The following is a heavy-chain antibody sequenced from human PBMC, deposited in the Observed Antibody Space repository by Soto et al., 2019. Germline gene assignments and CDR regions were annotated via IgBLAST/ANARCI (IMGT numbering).Heavy chain of an antibody. J-gene: IGHJ4*02. CDR3: ARSLFMVAPDNEPFDY. V-gene: IGHV3-23*01. CDR1: GFTFYNYA. CDR2: VSGGGSTT. Sequence: EVQLLESGGGLVQPGGSLRLSCEASGFTFYNYALSWVRQAPGKGLEWVSVVSGGGSTTFYADSVRGRFTISRDNSKNILYLQMNSLRADDTAMYFCARSLFMVAPDNEPFDYWGQGTLVTVSS. D-gene: IGHD5-12*01.